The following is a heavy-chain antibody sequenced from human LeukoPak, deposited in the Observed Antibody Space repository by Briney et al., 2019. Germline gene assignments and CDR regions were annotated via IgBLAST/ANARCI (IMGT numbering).Heavy chain of an antibody. CDR3: ASSNYYDSSGHDY. V-gene: IGHV3-73*01. Sequence: GGSLRLSCAASGFTFSGSAMHWVRQASGKGLEWVGRIRSKANSYATAYAASVKGRFTISRDDSKNTAYLQMNSLKTEDTAVYYCASSNYYDSSGHDYWGQGTPVTVSS. CDR2: IRSKANSYAT. J-gene: IGHJ4*02. CDR1: GFTFSGSA. D-gene: IGHD3-22*01.